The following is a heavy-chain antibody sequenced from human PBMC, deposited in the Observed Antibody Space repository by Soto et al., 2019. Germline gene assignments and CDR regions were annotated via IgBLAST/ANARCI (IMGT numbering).Heavy chain of an antibody. V-gene: IGHV3-21*01. D-gene: IGHD3-22*01. J-gene: IGHJ1*01. CDR3: ARSSSGYKEYFQH. CDR1: GFTFSSYS. Sequence: PGGSLRLSCAASGFTFSSYSMNWVRQAPGKGLEWVSSISSSSSYIYYADSVKGRFTISRDNAKNSLYLQMNSLRAEDTAVYYCARSSSGYKEYFQHWGQGTLVTVSS. CDR2: ISSSSSYI.